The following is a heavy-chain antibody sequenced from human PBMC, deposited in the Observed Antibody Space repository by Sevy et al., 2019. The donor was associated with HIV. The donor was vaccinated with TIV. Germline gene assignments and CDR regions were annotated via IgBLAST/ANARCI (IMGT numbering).Heavy chain of an antibody. V-gene: IGHV3-15*01. CDR1: GFTFSNAW. CDR3: TTITIFGVVIMDYYYYMDV. J-gene: IGHJ6*03. Sequence: GGSLRLSCAASGFTFSNAWMSWVRQAPGKGLEWVGRIKSKTDGATTDYAAPVKGRFTISRDDSKNTLYLQMNSLKTEDTAVYYCTTITIFGVVIMDYYYYMDVWGKGTTVTVSS. CDR2: IKSKTDGATT. D-gene: IGHD3-3*01.